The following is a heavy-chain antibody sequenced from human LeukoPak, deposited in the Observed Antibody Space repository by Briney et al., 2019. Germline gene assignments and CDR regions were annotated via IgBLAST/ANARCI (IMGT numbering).Heavy chain of an antibody. J-gene: IGHJ4*02. CDR3: ARETASSYGYSGDY. Sequence: GGSLRLSCAASGFTFSSYWMSWVRQAPGKGLEWVANTKQDGSEKYYVDSVKGRFTISRDNAKNSLYLQMNSLRAEDTAVYYCARETASSYGYSGDYWGQGTLVTVSS. V-gene: IGHV3-7*01. CDR2: TKQDGSEK. D-gene: IGHD5-18*01. CDR1: GFTFSSYW.